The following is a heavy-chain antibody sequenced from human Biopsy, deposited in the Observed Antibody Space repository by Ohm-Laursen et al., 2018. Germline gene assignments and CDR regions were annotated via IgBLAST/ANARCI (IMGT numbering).Heavy chain of an antibody. CDR2: ISGYNGNT. Sequence: GASVKVSYKASGYKFTSYGMSWVRQAPGQGFEWMGRISGYNGNTNYAQKFQGRITMTIDAATSTGYMDLRSLKSDDTAVYYCARIAAAGWDDYWGQGTLVTVSS. CDR3: ARIAAAGWDDY. CDR1: GYKFTSYG. V-gene: IGHV1-18*01. D-gene: IGHD6-25*01. J-gene: IGHJ4*02.